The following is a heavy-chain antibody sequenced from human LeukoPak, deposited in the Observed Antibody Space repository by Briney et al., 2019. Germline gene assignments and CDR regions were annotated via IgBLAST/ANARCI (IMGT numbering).Heavy chain of an antibody. CDR2: ISSSGSTI. CDR1: GFTFSSYE. D-gene: IGHD4-11*01. V-gene: IGHV3-48*03. J-gene: IGHJ4*02. Sequence: SGGSLRLSGAASGFTFSSYEMNWVRQAPGKGLEWVSYISSSGSTIYYADSVKGRFTISRDNAKNSLYLQMNSLRAEDTAVYYCAESRNGMVDYWGQGTLVTVSS. CDR3: AESRNGMVDY.